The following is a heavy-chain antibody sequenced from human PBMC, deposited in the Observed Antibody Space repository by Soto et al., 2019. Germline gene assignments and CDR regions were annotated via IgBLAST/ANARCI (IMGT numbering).Heavy chain of an antibody. CDR2: INHSGST. V-gene: IGHV4-34*01. J-gene: IGHJ6*02. Sequence: ETLSLSYAVAGWSCSGYYWSWIRQPPGKGLEWIGEINHSGSTNYNPSLKSRVTISVDTSKNQFSLKLSSVTAADTAVYYCARGGVVVVPAAVKVFYYYYGMDVWGQGTTVTVSS. CDR1: GWSCSGYY. CDR3: ARGGVVVVPAAVKVFYYYYGMDV. D-gene: IGHD2-2*01.